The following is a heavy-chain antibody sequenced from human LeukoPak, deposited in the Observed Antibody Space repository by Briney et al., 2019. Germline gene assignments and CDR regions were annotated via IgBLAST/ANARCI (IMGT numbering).Heavy chain of an antibody. D-gene: IGHD3-22*01. Sequence: GASLRLSCTASGLTFSTRVMHWVRQAPGEGLEWVALVSHIESHNNQYADSMKGRFTISRDNSKSTLYLQMDSLSAADTALYFCATEGDSSGHAGAFDIWGQGTMVTVSS. J-gene: IGHJ3*02. CDR2: VSHIESHNN. CDR3: ATEGDSSGHAGAFDI. CDR1: GLTFSTRV. V-gene: IGHV3-30-3*01.